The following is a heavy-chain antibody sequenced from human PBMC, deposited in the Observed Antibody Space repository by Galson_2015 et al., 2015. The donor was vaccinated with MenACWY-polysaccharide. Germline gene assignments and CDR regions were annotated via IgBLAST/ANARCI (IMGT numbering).Heavy chain of an antibody. D-gene: IGHD1-26*01. Sequence: SLRLSCAASGFTFSSYGMRWVRQAPGKGLERVASIRGGGSNGFYADSVKGRFTISRDNSKNTLSLQVNSLRAEDTAKYYCVKDLRVRATAGSELDFWGQGTLVTVSS. V-gene: IGHV3-23*01. CDR3: VKDLRVRATAGSELDF. CDR1: GFTFSSYG. J-gene: IGHJ4*02. CDR2: IRGGGSNG.